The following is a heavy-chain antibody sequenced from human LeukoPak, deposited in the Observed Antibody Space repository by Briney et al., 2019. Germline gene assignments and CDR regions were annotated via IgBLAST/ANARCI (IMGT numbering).Heavy chain of an antibody. CDR1: GGSFSSYY. J-gene: IGHJ4*02. CDR3: ATDCSGITCFDY. D-gene: IGHD2-15*01. CDR2: IYYSGST. Sequence: PSETLSLTCTVSGGSFSSYYWSWIRQPPGRGLEWIGYIYYSGSTNYNPSLKSRVTISLDTSKNQFSLKLSSATAADTAVYYCATDCSGITCFDYWGQGTLVTVSS. V-gene: IGHV4-59*01.